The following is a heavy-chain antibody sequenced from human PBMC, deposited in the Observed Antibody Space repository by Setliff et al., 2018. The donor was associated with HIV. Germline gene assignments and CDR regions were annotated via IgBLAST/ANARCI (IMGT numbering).Heavy chain of an antibody. V-gene: IGHV4-38-2*02. Sequence: SETLSLTCNVSGYSIGSDYWGWIRQSPGKGLEWIGSIYHSGSAYYNPSLKSRVTISVDTSKNQFSVKLTSVTAADTAMYYCARGAERYFDWLSRSHDAFDIWGQGTMVT. CDR3: ARGAERYFDWLSRSHDAFDI. D-gene: IGHD3-9*01. J-gene: IGHJ3*02. CDR2: IYHSGSA. CDR1: GYSIGSDY.